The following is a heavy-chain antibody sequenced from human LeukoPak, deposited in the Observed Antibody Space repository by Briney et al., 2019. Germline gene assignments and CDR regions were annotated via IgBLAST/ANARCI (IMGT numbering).Heavy chain of an antibody. CDR1: GGTFTSYA. CDR2: IIPIFGTA. V-gene: IGHV1-69*13. D-gene: IGHD4-17*01. J-gene: IGHJ4*02. CDR3: ARGRDGDYVWVY. Sequence: SVKVSCNASGGTFTSYAITWVRQAPGQGLEWMGGIIPIFGTANYAHKFQGRVTITADESTSTASMELRSLRSEDTAVYYCARGRDGDYVWVYWGQGTLVTVSS.